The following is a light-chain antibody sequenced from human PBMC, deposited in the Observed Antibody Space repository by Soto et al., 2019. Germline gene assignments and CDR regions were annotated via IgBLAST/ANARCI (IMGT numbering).Light chain of an antibody. Sequence: DVVMTQSPLSLSVTLGQPASISCRSSQGLVYSDGNTFLNWFHQRPGQSPRRLIYQVSNRDSGVPDRFSGSGSGTDYTLTISGVEAEDVGIYYCVQGTHWAWTFGQGTKVEIK. CDR3: VQGTHWAWT. CDR2: QVS. CDR1: QGLVYSDGNTF. J-gene: IGKJ1*01. V-gene: IGKV2-30*01.